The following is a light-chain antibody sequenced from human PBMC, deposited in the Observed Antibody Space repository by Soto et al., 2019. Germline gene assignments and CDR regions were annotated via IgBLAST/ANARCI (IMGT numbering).Light chain of an antibody. CDR3: QQYNSYPWT. J-gene: IGKJ1*01. V-gene: IGKV1-5*03. CDR1: QSISSW. CDR2: KAS. Sequence: DIQMTQSPSTLSASVGDRVTITCRASQSISSWLAWYQQKPVKAPKLLIYKASSLESGVPSRFSGSGSGTEFTLTFSSLQPDDFATYYCQQYNSYPWTFGQGTKVDIK.